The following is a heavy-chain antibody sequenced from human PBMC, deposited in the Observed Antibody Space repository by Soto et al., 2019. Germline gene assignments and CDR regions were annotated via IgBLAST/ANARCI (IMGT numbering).Heavy chain of an antibody. CDR1: GFTFSDYY. CDR3: ARGTASSWYYYGMDV. CDR2: ISSSGSTI. V-gene: IGHV3-11*01. J-gene: IGHJ6*02. D-gene: IGHD6-13*01. Sequence: PGGSLRLSCAASGFTFSDYYMSWLRQAPGKGLEWVSYISSSGSTIYYADSVKGRFTISRDNAKNSLYLQMNSLRAEDTAVYYCARGTASSWYYYGMDVWGQGTTVTVSS.